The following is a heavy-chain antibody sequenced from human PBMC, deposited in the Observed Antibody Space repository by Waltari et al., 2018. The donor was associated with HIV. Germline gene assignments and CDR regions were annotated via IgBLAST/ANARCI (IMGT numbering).Heavy chain of an antibody. CDR2: ISVYTGNT. Sequence: QVQLVQSGAEVKKPGASVKVSCKASGYTFISFGIIWVRQAPGQGLEWMGWISVYTGNTNYAQKFQGRVTMTTDTSTSTAYMELRGLRSDDTAVYYCARVDEGDSSGYGPYWGQGTLVIVSS. CDR1: GYTFISFG. J-gene: IGHJ4*02. D-gene: IGHD3-22*01. CDR3: ARVDEGDSSGYGPY. V-gene: IGHV1-18*01.